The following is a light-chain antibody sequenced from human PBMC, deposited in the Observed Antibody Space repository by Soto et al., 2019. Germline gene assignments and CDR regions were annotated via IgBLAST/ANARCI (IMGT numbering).Light chain of an antibody. J-gene: IGKJ2*01. V-gene: IGKV1-5*03. CDR1: QSISSW. Sequence: DIQMTQSPSTLSASLGDRVTITCRASQSISSWLAWYQQKPGKAPKLLIYKASSLESGVPSRFSGSGSGTEFTLTISSLQPDDFGTYYCQQSDTYSYTFGQGTKLEIK. CDR3: QQSDTYSYT. CDR2: KAS.